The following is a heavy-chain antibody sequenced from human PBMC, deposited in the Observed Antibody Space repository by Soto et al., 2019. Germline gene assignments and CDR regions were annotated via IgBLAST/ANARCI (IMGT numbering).Heavy chain of an antibody. J-gene: IGHJ5*02. CDR1: GFTFSSYA. CDR3: AREMNYYDSSGYWGLYNWFDP. Sequence: QVQLVESGGGVVQPGRSLRLSCAASGFTFSSYAMHWVRQAPGKGLEWVAVISYDGSNKYYTDSVKGRFTISRDNSKNTLYLQMNSLRAEDTAVYYCAREMNYYDSSGYWGLYNWFDPWGQGTLVTVSS. V-gene: IGHV3-30-3*01. D-gene: IGHD3-22*01. CDR2: ISYDGSNK.